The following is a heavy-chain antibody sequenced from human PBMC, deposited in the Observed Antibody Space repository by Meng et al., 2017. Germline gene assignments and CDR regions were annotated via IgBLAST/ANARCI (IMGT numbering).Heavy chain of an antibody. CDR2: INHSGST. CDR3: ARGGGYSYGFGSIDY. J-gene: IGHJ4*02. Sequence: GQLPQWGAGLLKPSGTLSLTCAVYGGSFSGYYWSWIRQPPGKGLEWIGEINHSGSTNYNPSLKSRVTISVDTSKNQFSLKLSSVTAADTAVYYCARGGGYSYGFGSIDYWGQGTLVTVSS. CDR1: GGSFSGYY. D-gene: IGHD5-18*01. V-gene: IGHV4-34*01.